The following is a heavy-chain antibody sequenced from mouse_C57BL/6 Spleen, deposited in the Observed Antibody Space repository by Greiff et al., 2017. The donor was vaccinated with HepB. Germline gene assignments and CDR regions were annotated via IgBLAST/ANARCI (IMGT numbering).Heavy chain of an antibody. CDR3: ARLDYYYGSSYWYFDV. D-gene: IGHD1-1*01. V-gene: IGHV5-17*01. CDR1: GFTFSDYG. CDR2: ISSGSSTI. J-gene: IGHJ1*03. Sequence: DVMLVESGGGLVKPGGSLKLSCAASGFTFSDYGMHWVRQAPEKGLEWVAYISSGSSTIYYADTVKGRFTISRDNAKNTLFLQMTSLRSEDTAMYYCARLDYYYGSSYWYFDVWGTGTTVTVSS.